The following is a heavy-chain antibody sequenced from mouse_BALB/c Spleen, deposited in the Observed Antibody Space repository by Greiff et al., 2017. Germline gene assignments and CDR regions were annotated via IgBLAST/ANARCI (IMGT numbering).Heavy chain of an antibody. CDR3: ARDKAAYYRYDRRNAMDY. D-gene: IGHD2-14*01. J-gene: IGHJ4*01. CDR1: GFTFTVYY. V-gene: IGHV7-3*02. Sequence: EVKLMESGGGLVQPGGSLRLSCATSGFTFTVYYMSWVRQPPGKALEWLGFIRNKANGYTTEYSASVKGRFTISRDNSQSILYLQMNTLRAEDSATYYCARDKAAYYRYDRRNAMDYWEQGTSVTVSA. CDR2: IRNKANGYTT.